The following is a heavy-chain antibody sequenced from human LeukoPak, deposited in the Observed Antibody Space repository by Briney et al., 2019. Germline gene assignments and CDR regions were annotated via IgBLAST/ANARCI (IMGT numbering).Heavy chain of an antibody. Sequence: GGSLRLSCAASGFTFSSYSMTWVRQAPGRGLEWVANIKKDGTEKNYVDSVRGRFTVSRDNAQNSLYLQMNNLRAEDTAIYYCEAYGAVWGQGTLVIVSS. J-gene: IGHJ4*02. V-gene: IGHV3-7*03. CDR3: EAYGAV. D-gene: IGHD4/OR15-4a*01. CDR1: GFTFSSYS. CDR2: IKKDGTEK.